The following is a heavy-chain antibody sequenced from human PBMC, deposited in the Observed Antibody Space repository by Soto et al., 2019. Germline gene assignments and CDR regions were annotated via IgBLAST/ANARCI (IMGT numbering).Heavy chain of an antibody. CDR2: MNPHSDT. V-gene: IGHV1-8*01. J-gene: IGHJ5*02. CDR3: ARYQIGEGFTA. CDR1: GYTYTNLD. Sequence: ASVKASCKASGYTYTNLDINWVRQASGQGLEWMGWMNPHSDTGFAQKFQGRVTLTRDTPTSTVYMELTSLRFDDTAVYYCARYQIGEGFTAWGQGTPVTVSS.